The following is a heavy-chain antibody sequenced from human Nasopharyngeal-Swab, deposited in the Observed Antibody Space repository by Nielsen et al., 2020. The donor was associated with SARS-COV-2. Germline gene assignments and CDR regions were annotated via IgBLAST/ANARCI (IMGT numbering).Heavy chain of an antibody. CDR2: ISSNGGST. D-gene: IGHD3-10*01. CDR3: VKVPYGSGSYPSYYFDY. V-gene: IGHV3-64D*06. Sequence: VRQMPGKGLEYVSAISSNGGSTYYADSVKGRFTISRDNSKNTLYLQMSSLRAEDTAVYYCVKVPYGSGSYPSYYFDYWGQGTRVTVSS. J-gene: IGHJ4*02.